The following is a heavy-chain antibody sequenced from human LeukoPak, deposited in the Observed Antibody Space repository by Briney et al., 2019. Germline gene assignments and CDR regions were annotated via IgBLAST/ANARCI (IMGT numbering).Heavy chain of an antibody. V-gene: IGHV3-21*01. CDR2: ISSTSTYI. D-gene: IGHD6-13*01. CDR1: GFIFSRYT. Sequence: PGRSLRLSCAASGFIFSRYTMNWVRQAPGKGLEWVSSISSTSTYIYYADSVKGRFTISSDNAKKSLYLQMNSLRADDTAVYYCTRDEDEELVRDYWGQGTLVTVSS. J-gene: IGHJ4*02. CDR3: TRDEDEELVRDY.